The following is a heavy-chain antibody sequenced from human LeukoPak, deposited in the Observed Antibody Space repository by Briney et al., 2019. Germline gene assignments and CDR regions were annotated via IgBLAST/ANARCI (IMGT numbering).Heavy chain of an antibody. V-gene: IGHV3-20*04. CDR2: INWNGGST. CDR1: GFTFDDYG. Sequence: GGSLRLSCAASGFTFDDYGMSWVRQAPGKGLEWVSGINWNGGSTGYADSVKGRFTISRDNAKNSLYLQMNSLRAEDTALYYCARAPREYYYDSSGYFDYWGQGTLVTVSS. CDR3: ARAPREYYYDSSGYFDY. J-gene: IGHJ4*02. D-gene: IGHD3-22*01.